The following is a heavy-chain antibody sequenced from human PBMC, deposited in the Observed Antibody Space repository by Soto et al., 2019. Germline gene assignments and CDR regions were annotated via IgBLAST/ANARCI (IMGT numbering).Heavy chain of an antibody. D-gene: IGHD3-3*01. CDR3: ARERRGFGYIDY. CDR2: IIHRGTS. Sequence: KTSEALSLTCTVYGDSVDQSYWSWIRQSPGKRMEWIGYIIHRGTSKYNPSLNSRVTMSLDTSKNQVSLRLTSVTAADTAIYFCARERRGFGYIDYWGLGTLVTVSS. V-gene: IGHV4-59*02. CDR1: GDSVDQSY. J-gene: IGHJ4*02.